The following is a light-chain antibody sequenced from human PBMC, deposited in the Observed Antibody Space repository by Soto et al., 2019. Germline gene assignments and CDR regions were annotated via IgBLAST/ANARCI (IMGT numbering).Light chain of an antibody. CDR1: QSVSRTS. Sequence: EIVLTQSPGTLSLSPGERATLSCRASQSVSRTSLAWYQQRPGQAPRLLIYGASTRATGISDRFSGSGSGTDFTLTISRLEPEDFAVYYCQQYGSSPPALTFGQGTRLEIK. CDR3: QQYGSSPPALT. V-gene: IGKV3-20*01. CDR2: GAS. J-gene: IGKJ5*01.